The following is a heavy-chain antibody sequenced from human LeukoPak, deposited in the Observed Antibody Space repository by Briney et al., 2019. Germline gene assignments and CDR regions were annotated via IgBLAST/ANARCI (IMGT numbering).Heavy chain of an antibody. D-gene: IGHD5-18*01. Sequence: SETLSLTCTVSGGSISSGGYYWRWVRQHPGKGLEWIGYIYYSGSTYYNPSLKSRVTISVDTSKNQFSLKLSSVTAADTAVYYCARDGDSRYYYGMDVWGQGTTVTVSS. V-gene: IGHV4-31*03. CDR1: GGSISSGGYY. CDR3: ARDGDSRYYYGMDV. CDR2: IYYSGST. J-gene: IGHJ6*02.